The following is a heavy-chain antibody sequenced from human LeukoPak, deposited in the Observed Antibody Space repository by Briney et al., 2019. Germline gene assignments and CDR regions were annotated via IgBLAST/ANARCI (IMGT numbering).Heavy chain of an antibody. J-gene: IGHJ5*02. CDR1: GYTFTSYG. CDR2: ISAYNGNT. Sequence: ASVKVSCKASGYTFTSYGISWVRQAPGQGLEWMGWISAYNGNTNYAQTLQGRVTMTTDTSTSTAYMELRSLRSDDTAVYYCARDGGTIFGVVIEWFDPWGQGTLVTVSS. CDR3: ARDGGTIFGVVIEWFDP. D-gene: IGHD3-3*01. V-gene: IGHV1-18*01.